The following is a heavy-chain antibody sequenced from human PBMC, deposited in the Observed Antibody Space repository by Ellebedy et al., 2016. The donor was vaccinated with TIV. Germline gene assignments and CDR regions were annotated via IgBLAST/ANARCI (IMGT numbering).Heavy chain of an antibody. CDR1: GFTFSSYE. V-gene: IGHV3-48*03. D-gene: IGHD3-22*01. CDR2: ISSGSSTI. Sequence: GESLKISCAASGFTFSSYEMNWVRQAPGKGLEWLSFISSGSSTIHYADSVKGRFTIFRDNAKNLLYLQMHSLRAEDTAVYYCTRAHTYQYDTRTDHKFDCWGQGTLVTVSS. CDR3: TRAHTYQYDTRTDHKFDC. J-gene: IGHJ4*02.